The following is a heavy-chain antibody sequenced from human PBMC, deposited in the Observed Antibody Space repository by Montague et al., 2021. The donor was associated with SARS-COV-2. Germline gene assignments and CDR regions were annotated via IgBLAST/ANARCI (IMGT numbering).Heavy chain of an antibody. Sequence: CAISGDSVSSTSASWNWIRQSPSRGLEWLGRTCYRSWWRSQYPGSLESRITISGDTSKNQFSLQLYSVTPEDTAVYYCASAFYGDHWAFDVWGQGTMVTVSS. D-gene: IGHD3-3*02. V-gene: IGHV6-1*01. J-gene: IGHJ3*01. CDR3: ASAFYGDHWAFDV. CDR1: GDSVSSTSAS. CDR2: TCYRSWWRS.